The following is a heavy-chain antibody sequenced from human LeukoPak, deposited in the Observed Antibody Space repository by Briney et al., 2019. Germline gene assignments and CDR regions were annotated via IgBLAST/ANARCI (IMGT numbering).Heavy chain of an antibody. CDR3: AKAVPRYYYDSSGYYYAY. CDR1: GFTFSSYA. CDR2: ISGSGGST. D-gene: IGHD3-22*01. Sequence: PGGSLGLSCAASGFTFSSYAMSWVRQAPGKGLEWVSAISGSGGSTYYADSVKGRFTISRDNSKNTLYLQMNSLRAEDTAVYYCAKAVPRYYYDSSGYYYAYWGQGTLVTVSS. J-gene: IGHJ4*02. V-gene: IGHV3-23*01.